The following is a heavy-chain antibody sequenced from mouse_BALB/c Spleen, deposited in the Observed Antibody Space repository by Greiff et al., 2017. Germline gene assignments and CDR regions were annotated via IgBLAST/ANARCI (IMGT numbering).Heavy chain of an antibody. J-gene: IGHJ2*01. CDR3: AVITTATSSFDY. Sequence: EVQRVESGGGLVQPGGSRKLSCAASGFTFSDYGMAWVRQAPGKGPEWVAFISNLAYSIYYADTVTGRFTISRENAKNTLYLEMSSLRSEDTAMYYCAVITTATSSFDYWGQGTTLTVSS. D-gene: IGHD1-2*01. CDR2: ISNLAYSI. V-gene: IGHV5-15*02. CDR1: GFTFSDYG.